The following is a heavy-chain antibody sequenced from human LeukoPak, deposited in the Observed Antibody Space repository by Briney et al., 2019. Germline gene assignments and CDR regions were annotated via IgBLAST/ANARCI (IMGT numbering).Heavy chain of an antibody. V-gene: IGHV3-74*01. J-gene: IGHJ4*02. D-gene: IGHD5-24*01. CDR2: VIRDGSFT. CDR1: GFTFRSYW. Sequence: GGSLRLSCAASGFTFRSYWMHWVRPAPGKGLEWVSRVIRDGSFTNYADSVKGRFTISRDNAKNTLYLQMSSLRAEDTAVYFCVRDGDDFNFDYWGQGSLVTVSS. CDR3: VRDGDDFNFDY.